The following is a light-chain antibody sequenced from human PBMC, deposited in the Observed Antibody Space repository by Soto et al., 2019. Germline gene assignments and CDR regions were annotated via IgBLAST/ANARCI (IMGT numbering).Light chain of an antibody. CDR3: QQYNNWPL. J-gene: IGKJ4*01. V-gene: IGKV3-15*01. Sequence: MTQSPSTLSVSPGERATLSCRASQSVSSNLAWYQQKPGQAPRLVIYDASTRATGIPARFSGSGSGTEFTLTISSLQSEDFALYYCQQYNNWPLFGGGTKVDIK. CDR2: DAS. CDR1: QSVSSN.